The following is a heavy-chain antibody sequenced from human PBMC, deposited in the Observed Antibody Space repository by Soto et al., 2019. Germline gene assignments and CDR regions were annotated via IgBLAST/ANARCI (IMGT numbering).Heavy chain of an antibody. V-gene: IGHV3-21*01. CDR3: AALPVTLGGVIFWGAFDY. CDR2: ISSSSSYI. D-gene: IGHD3-16*02. J-gene: IGHJ4*02. Sequence: EVQLVESGGGLVKPGGSLRLSCAASGFTFSSYSMNWVRQAPGKGLEWVSSISSSSSYIYYADSVKGRFTISRDNAKHSLYLQMSSLRAEDTAVYYCAALPVTLGGVIFWGAFDYWGQGTLVTVSS. CDR1: GFTFSSYS.